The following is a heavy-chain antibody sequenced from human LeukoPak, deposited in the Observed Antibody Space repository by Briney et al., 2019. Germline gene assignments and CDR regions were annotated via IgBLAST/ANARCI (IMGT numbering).Heavy chain of an antibody. CDR2: INWNGGST. CDR1: GFTFSSYW. D-gene: IGHD3-22*01. Sequence: GGSLRLSCAASGFTFSSYWMSWVRQAPGKGLEWVSGINWNGGSTGYADSVKGRFTISRDNAKNSLYLQMNSLRAEDTALYYCARGMDYYDSSGYNYYYYYMDVWGKGTTVTVSS. J-gene: IGHJ6*03. CDR3: ARGMDYYDSSGYNYYYYYMDV. V-gene: IGHV3-20*04.